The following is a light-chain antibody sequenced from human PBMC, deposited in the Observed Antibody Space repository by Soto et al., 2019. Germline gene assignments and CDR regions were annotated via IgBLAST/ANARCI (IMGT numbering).Light chain of an antibody. Sequence: QSVLTQPPSVSGAPGQRVTISCTGSSSNIGAGYDVHWYQQLPGTAPKLFIYDNSNRPSGVPDRFSGSKSGTSASLAITGLQAEDEADYYCQSYDSSLSGYVFGTGTKVTVL. CDR3: QSYDSSLSGYV. CDR1: SSNIGAGYD. J-gene: IGLJ1*01. V-gene: IGLV1-40*01. CDR2: DNS.